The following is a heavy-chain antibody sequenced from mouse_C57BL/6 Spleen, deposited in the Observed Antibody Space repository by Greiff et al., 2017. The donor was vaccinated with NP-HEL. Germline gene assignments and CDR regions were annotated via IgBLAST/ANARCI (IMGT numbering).Heavy chain of an antibody. V-gene: IGHV1-69*01. D-gene: IGHD2-5*01. CDR2: IDPSDSYT. J-gene: IGHJ1*03. Sequence: MPGQGLEWIGEIDPSDSYTNYNQKFKGKSTLTVDKSSSTAYMQLSSLTSEDSAVYYCARKYSNSWYFDVWGTGTTVTVSS. CDR3: ARKYSNSWYFDV.